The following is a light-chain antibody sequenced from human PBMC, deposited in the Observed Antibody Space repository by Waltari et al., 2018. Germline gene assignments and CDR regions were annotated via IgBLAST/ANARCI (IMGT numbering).Light chain of an antibody. V-gene: IGKV3-20*01. CDR1: QNIGNS. CDR2: GSS. J-gene: IGKJ3*01. Sequence: EIVLTQSPGTLSLFPGEWATLSCRASQNIGNSLAWYQHKPGQGPRLLIYGSSPRATGIPDRFRGSGSGTDFSLTISRLEPEDFAVFYCQQYATSPPTFGPGTRLD. CDR3: QQYATSPPT.